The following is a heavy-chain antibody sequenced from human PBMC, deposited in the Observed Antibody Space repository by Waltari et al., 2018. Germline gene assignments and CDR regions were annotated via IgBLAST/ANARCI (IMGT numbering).Heavy chain of an antibody. CDR2: IFGDVRT. J-gene: IGHJ4*02. CDR3: ATVGEGTSGYYHY. V-gene: IGHV3-53*02. CDR1: GIPVRNSH. Sequence: EVQLIETGGGLIQPGGSLRLSWAASGIPVRNSHMSWVRQAPGKGLEWVSDIFGDVRTSYAEAVRGRFTISTDTSKNTLYLQMSSLTVEDTATYYCATVGEGTSGYYHYWGQGTLVTVSS. D-gene: IGHD5-18*01.